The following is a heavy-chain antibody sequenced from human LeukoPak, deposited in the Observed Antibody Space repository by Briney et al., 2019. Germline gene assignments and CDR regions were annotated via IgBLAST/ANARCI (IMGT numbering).Heavy chain of an antibody. D-gene: IGHD4-17*01. J-gene: IGHJ6*03. V-gene: IGHV6-1*01. CDR1: RDSVSSNSVA. CDR3: VRGVRRTTVTTYYYYCYMDV. Sequence: SQTLSLTCAISRDSVSSNSVAWNWIRQSPSRGLEWLGRTYYRSKWSNDYAVSVKSRITINPETSKNQFSLQLNSVTPEDTAVYYCVRGVRRTTVTTYYYYCYMDVWGKGTTVTVSS. CDR2: TYYRSKWSN.